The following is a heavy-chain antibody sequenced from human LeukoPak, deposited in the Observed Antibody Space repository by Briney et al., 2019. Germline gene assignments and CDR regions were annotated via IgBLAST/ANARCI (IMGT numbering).Heavy chain of an antibody. V-gene: IGHV3-23*01. J-gene: IGHJ6*03. CDR3: AKSHRGGLRFMVGFFYMDV. Sequence: PGGSLRLSCTASGFTFDNNAMSWVPQAPGQGLKWVSAVSGTAKNTYYADSVKGRFTTSRDNSNNTVYLQMKSLRAEDTAVYYCAKSHRGGLRFMVGFFYMDVWGSGTTVAVSS. CDR2: VSGTAKNT. D-gene: IGHD3-3*01. CDR1: GFTFDNNA.